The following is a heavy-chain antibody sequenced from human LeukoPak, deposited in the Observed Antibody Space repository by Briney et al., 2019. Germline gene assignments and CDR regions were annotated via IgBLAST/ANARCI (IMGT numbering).Heavy chain of an antibody. Sequence: GGSLRLSCAASGFTFSSYTMNWVRQAPGKGLEWVSSISSTSTYIYYADSVKGRFTISRDNAKNTLYLQMNSLRAEDTAVYYCARDRHSSGQLPDDFDYWGQGTLVTVSS. CDR1: GFTFSSYT. CDR2: ISSTSTYI. CDR3: ARDRHSSGQLPDDFDY. V-gene: IGHV3-21*04. D-gene: IGHD6-19*01. J-gene: IGHJ4*02.